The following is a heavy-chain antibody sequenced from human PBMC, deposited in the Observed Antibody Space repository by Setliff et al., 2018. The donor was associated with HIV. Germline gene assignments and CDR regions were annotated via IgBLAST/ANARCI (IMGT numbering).Heavy chain of an antibody. Sequence: PSETLSLTCTVSGVSISNYYWSWIRQPAGKGLEWIGRIYTSGNTNYNPSLKSRVTISVDTSKNQFSLKLSSVTAADTAVYYCASPASGGSSGQYHYWGQGTLVTVSS. J-gene: IGHJ4*02. CDR1: GVSISNYY. CDR3: ASPASGGSSGQYHY. D-gene: IGHD6-19*01. CDR2: IYTSGNT. V-gene: IGHV4-4*07.